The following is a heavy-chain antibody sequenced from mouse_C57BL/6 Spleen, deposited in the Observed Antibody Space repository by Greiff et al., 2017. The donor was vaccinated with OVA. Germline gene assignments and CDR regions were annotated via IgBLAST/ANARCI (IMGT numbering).Heavy chain of an antibody. D-gene: IGHD2-1*01. CDR1: GYAFSSSW. J-gene: IGHJ3*01. CDR3: ARGSYYGNYGFAY. Sequence: VQLQQSGPELVKPGASVKISCKASGYAFSSSWMNWVKQRPGKGLEWIGRIYPGDGDTNYNGKFKGKATLTADKSSSTAYMQLSSLTSEDSAVYFCARGSYYGNYGFAYWGQGTLVTVSA. CDR2: IYPGDGDT. V-gene: IGHV1-82*01.